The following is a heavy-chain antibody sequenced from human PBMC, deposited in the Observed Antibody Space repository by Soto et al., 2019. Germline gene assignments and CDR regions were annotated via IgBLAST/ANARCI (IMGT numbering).Heavy chain of an antibody. D-gene: IGHD1-7*01. J-gene: IGHJ6*02. CDR2: IYPNGGTT. V-gene: IGHV1-46*01. Sequence: QVQLVQSGAEVKKPGASVKVSCKASGYIFSNYFMHWVRQAPGQGLEWMGKIYPNGGTTTYAQMFQGRVTLTRDAPPSTVYMELSSLRSDDTAVYFFARAIYNWNYAGGMDVWGQGTTVIVS. CDR1: GYIFSNYF. CDR3: ARAIYNWNYAGGMDV.